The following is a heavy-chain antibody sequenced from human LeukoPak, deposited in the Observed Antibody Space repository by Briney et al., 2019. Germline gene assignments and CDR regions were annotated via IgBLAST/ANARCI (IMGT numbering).Heavy chain of an antibody. Sequence: GGSLRLSCAASGFTFSSYWMSWVRQAPGKGLEWVANIKQDGSEKYYVDSVKGRFTISRDNAKNSLYLQMNSLRAEDTAVYYCARDLVVVVPAAILYYGMDVWGQGTTVTVSS. CDR1: GFTFSSYW. CDR3: ARDLVVVVPAAILYYGMDV. CDR2: IKQDGSEK. D-gene: IGHD2-2*02. V-gene: IGHV3-7*01. J-gene: IGHJ6*02.